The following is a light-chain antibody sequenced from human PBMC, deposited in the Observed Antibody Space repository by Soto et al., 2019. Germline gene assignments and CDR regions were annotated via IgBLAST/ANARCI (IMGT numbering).Light chain of an antibody. Sequence: QSVLTQPASVSGAPGQSITISCTGTSSEVGGYNYVSWYQQHPGRAPKLMIYEVNNRPSGVSNRFSGSKSGNTASLTISGLQAEDEADYYCSSFTGSSTQVLGGGTKLTVL. J-gene: IGLJ3*02. V-gene: IGLV2-14*01. CDR3: SSFTGSSTQV. CDR2: EVN. CDR1: SSEVGGYNY.